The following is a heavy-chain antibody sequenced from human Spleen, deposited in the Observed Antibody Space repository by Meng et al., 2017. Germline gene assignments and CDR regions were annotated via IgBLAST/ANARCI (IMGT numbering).Heavy chain of an antibody. J-gene: IGHJ4*02. Sequence: GGSLRLSCAASGFTFSSYWMSWVRQAPGKGLEWVSSISGSGGSTYYADSVKGRFTISRDNAKNTLYLQMNSLRGEDTAVYYCARDVAGRGGYWGQGTLVTVSS. CDR2: ISGSGGST. V-gene: IGHV3-23*01. CDR3: ARDVAGRGGY. CDR1: GFTFSSYW. D-gene: IGHD2-15*01.